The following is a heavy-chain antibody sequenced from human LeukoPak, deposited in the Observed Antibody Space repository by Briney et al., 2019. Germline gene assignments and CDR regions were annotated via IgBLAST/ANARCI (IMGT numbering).Heavy chain of an antibody. CDR3: ARARYDFWSGRHQSGYQD. J-gene: IGHJ4*02. Sequence: SVKVSCKASGGTFSSYAISWVRQASGQGLEWMGGIIPIFGTANYAQKFQGRVTITTDESTSTAYMELSSLRSEDTAVYYCARARYDFWSGRHQSGYQDWGQGTLVTVSS. CDR1: GGTFSSYA. V-gene: IGHV1-69*05. CDR2: IIPIFGTA. D-gene: IGHD3-3*01.